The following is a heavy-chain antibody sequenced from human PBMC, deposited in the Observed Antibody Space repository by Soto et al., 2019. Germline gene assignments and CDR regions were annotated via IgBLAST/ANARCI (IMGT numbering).Heavy chain of an antibody. CDR3: ARDTSKTYYDRSGYYYYYYGMDV. J-gene: IGHJ6*02. CDR1: GYTFTSYY. Sequence: ASVKVSCKASGYTFTSYYMHWVRQAPGQGLEWMGIINPSGGSTSYAQKFQGRVTMTRDTSTSTVYMELSSLRSEDTAVYYCARDTSKTYYDRSGYYYYYYGMDVWGQGTTVTVSS. CDR2: INPSGGST. V-gene: IGHV1-46*01. D-gene: IGHD3-22*01.